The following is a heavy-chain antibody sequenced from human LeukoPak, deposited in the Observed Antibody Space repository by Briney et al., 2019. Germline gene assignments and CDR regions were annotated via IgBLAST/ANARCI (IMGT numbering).Heavy chain of an antibody. V-gene: IGHV3-23*01. J-gene: IGHJ3*02. D-gene: IGHD2-2*01. Sequence: PGGSLRLSCAASGFTFSSYAMSWVRQAPGKGLKWVSAISGSGGSTYYADSVKGRFTISRDNSKNTLYLQMNSLRAEDTAVYYCAKDRRYCSSTSCYEDAFDIWGQGTMVTVSS. CDR2: ISGSGGST. CDR1: GFTFSSYA. CDR3: AKDRRYCSSTSCYEDAFDI.